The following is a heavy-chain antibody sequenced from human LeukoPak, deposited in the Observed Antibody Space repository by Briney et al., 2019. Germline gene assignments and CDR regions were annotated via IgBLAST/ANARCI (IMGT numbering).Heavy chain of an antibody. J-gene: IGHJ4*02. CDR2: ISAYNGKT. Sequence: GASVKVSCKAAGYPLISFGISWVRQAPGQGLEWMGWISAYNGKTEFAQRFQDRVTMTTDTSTTTAYMELRSLRSDDTAMYYCARDHEDVYGSGSYKLWGQGTRVTVSS. V-gene: IGHV1-18*01. CDR3: ARDHEDVYGSGSYKL. CDR1: GYPLISFG. D-gene: IGHD3-10*01.